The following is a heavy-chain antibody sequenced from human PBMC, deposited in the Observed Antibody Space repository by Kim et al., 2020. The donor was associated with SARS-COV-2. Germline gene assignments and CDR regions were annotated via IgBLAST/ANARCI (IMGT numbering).Heavy chain of an antibody. V-gene: IGHV4-39*01. CDR1: GGSISSSSYY. D-gene: IGHD6-6*01. CDR3: ARSPSIAGLDY. Sequence: SETLSLTCTVSGGSISSSSYYWGWIRQPPGKGLEWIGSIYYSGSTYYNPSLKSRVTISVDTSKNQFSLKLSSVTAADTAVYYCARSPSIAGLDYWGQGTLVTVSS. CDR2: IYYSGST. J-gene: IGHJ4*02.